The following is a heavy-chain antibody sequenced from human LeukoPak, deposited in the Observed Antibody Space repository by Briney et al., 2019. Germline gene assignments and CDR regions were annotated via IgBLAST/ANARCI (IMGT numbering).Heavy chain of an antibody. J-gene: IGHJ3*02. V-gene: IGHV4-4*02. Sequence: SGTLSLTCAVSGGSISSSNWWSWVRQPPGKGLEWIGEIYHSGSTNYNPSLKSRVTISVDESKNQFSLKLSSVTAADTAVYYCARAPGGYGSGSRGAFDIWGQGTMVTVSS. CDR1: GGSISSSNW. CDR3: ARAPGGYGSGSRGAFDI. CDR2: IYHSGST. D-gene: IGHD3-10*01.